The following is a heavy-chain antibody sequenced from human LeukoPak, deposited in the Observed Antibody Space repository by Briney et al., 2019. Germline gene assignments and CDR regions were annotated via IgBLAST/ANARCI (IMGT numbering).Heavy chain of an antibody. J-gene: IGHJ3*02. D-gene: IGHD2-21*02. CDR3: ARDGAYCGGDCYDAFDI. CDR1: GFTFSSYE. V-gene: IGHV3-48*03. Sequence: GGSLRLSCAASGFTFSSYEMNWVRQAPGKGLEWVSYISSGSTIYYADSVKGRFTISRDNAKNSLYLQMNSLRAEDTAVYYCARDGAYCGGDCYDAFDIWGQGTMVTVSS. CDR2: ISSGSTI.